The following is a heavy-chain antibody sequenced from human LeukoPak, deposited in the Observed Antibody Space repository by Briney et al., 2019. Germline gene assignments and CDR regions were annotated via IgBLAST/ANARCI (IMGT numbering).Heavy chain of an antibody. CDR1: GYTFTGYY. V-gene: IGHV1-2*02. CDR3: ARVSSMVRGVGWFDP. J-gene: IGHJ5*02. CDR2: INPNSGGT. Sequence: ASVKVSCKASGYTFTGYYMHWVRQAPGQGLEWMGWINPNSGGTNYAQKFQGRVTMTRDTSISTAYMELSRLRSDDTAVYYCARVSSMVRGVGWFDPWGQGTLVTVSS. D-gene: IGHD3-10*01.